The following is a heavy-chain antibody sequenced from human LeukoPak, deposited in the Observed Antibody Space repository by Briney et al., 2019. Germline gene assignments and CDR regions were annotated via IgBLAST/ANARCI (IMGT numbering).Heavy chain of an antibody. J-gene: IGHJ4*02. CDR2: IWYDGSNK. V-gene: IGHV3-33*01. CDR1: GFTFSSYG. Sequence: GRSLRLSCAASGFTFSSYGMHWVRQAPGKGLEWVAAIWYDGSNKYYADSVKGRFTISRDNSENTLYLQMISLRAEDTAVYYCASLWTYWGQGTLVTVSS. D-gene: IGHD2/OR15-2a*01. CDR3: ASLWTY.